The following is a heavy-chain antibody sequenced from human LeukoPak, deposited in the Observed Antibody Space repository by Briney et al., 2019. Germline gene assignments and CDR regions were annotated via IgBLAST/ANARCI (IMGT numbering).Heavy chain of an antibody. D-gene: IGHD6-19*01. CDR2: IWYDGSNK. CDR1: GFTFSSYG. J-gene: IGHJ4*02. Sequence: GGSLRLSCAASGFTFSSYGMHWVRQAPGKGLEWVAVIWYDGSNKYYADSVKGRFTISRDNSKNTLYLQMNSLRAEDTAVYYCARDGSSGNFDYCGQGTLVTVSS. CDR3: ARDGSSGNFDY. V-gene: IGHV3-33*01.